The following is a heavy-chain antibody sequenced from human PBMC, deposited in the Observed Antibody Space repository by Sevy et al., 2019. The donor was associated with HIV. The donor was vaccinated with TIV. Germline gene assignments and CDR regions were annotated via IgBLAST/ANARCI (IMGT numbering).Heavy chain of an antibody. CDR2: FDPEDGKT. Sequence: ASVNVSCKVSGYTLTELSIHWVRQAPGKGLEWLVTFDPEDGKTIYAQNFQGRVTMTTDTSTDTTYMELSSLRSEDTAVYYCASTRDYYDSSGYYFDYWGQGTLVTVSS. D-gene: IGHD3-22*01. J-gene: IGHJ4*02. CDR3: ASTRDYYDSSGYYFDY. V-gene: IGHV1-24*01. CDR1: GYTLTELS.